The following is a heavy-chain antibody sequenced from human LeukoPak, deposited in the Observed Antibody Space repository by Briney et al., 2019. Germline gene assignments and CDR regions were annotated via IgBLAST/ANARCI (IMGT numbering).Heavy chain of an antibody. D-gene: IGHD3-10*01. CDR1: GYTFTSYG. Sequence: ASVTVSFKASGYTFTSYGISWVGRTPGQGLEWMGWISAYNGNTNYAQKLQGRVTMTTDTSTSTAYMELRSLRSDDTAVYYCARAHYHDAFDIWGQGTMVTVSS. J-gene: IGHJ3*02. V-gene: IGHV1-18*01. CDR3: ARAHYHDAFDI. CDR2: ISAYNGNT.